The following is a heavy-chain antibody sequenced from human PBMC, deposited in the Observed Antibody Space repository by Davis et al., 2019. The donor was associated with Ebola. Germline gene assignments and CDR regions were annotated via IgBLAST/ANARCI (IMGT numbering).Heavy chain of an antibody. V-gene: IGHV1-2*04. J-gene: IGHJ5*02. CDR2: INPNSGGT. Sequence: AASVKVSCKASGYTFTGHYMHRVRQAPGQGLEWMGWINPNSGGTNYAQKFQGWVTMTRDTSINTAYMELSRLRSDDTAVYYCARGRKLSSGWLNWFDPWGQGTLVTVSS. CDR1: GYTFTGHY. D-gene: IGHD6-19*01. CDR3: ARGRKLSSGWLNWFDP.